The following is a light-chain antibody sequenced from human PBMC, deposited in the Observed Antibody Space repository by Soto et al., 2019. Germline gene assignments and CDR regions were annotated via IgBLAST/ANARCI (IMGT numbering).Light chain of an antibody. J-gene: IGKJ1*01. V-gene: IGKV3-11*01. Sequence: EIVLTQSPATLSAFPGDIVTLSCSASQSVTYHLGWYQQKPGQAPRLLIYDASKRATGIPARFSGSGSGTDFTLTISSLELEDFAVYYCQQSSYWPPWKFGQGTKVDIK. CDR2: DAS. CDR1: QSVTYH. CDR3: QQSSYWPPWK.